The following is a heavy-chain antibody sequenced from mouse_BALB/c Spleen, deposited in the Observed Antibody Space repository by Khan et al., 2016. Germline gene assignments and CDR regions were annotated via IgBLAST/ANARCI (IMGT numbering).Heavy chain of an antibody. CDR3: ARLRRVYAMDY. CDR2: ISYDGSN. D-gene: IGHD2-12*01. Sequence: EVQLQESGPGLVKPSQSLSLTCSVTGYSITSGYYWNWIRQFPGNNLEWMGYISYDGSNNYNPSLKNRIAIARDTSKHQFFLKWNLVTTEDTSTHTCARLRRVYAMDYWGQGTSVTVSS. J-gene: IGHJ4*01. CDR1: GYSITSGYY. V-gene: IGHV3-6*02.